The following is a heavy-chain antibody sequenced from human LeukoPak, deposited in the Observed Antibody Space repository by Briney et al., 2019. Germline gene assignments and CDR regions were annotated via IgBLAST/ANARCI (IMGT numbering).Heavy chain of an antibody. CDR3: ARSRGAGPGAYFDY. CDR2: ISNSGGYT. Sequence: GGSLRLSCAVSGFTFGDDYMSWIRQAPGQGLEWVSYISNSGGYTNYADSVAGRFTISRDNAENSLYLQVNSLRAEDTAVYYCARSRGAGPGAYFDYWGQGTLVTVTS. V-gene: IGHV3-11*03. D-gene: IGHD6-19*01. J-gene: IGHJ4*02. CDR1: GFTFGDDY.